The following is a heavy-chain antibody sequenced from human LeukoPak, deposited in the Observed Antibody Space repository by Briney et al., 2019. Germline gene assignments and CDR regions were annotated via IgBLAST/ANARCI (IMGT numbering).Heavy chain of an antibody. D-gene: IGHD3-22*01. CDR3: WSSGYYGFDY. CDR2: FDPEDGET. Sequence: GTSVKVSCKVSGYTLTELSMHWVRQAPGKGLEWMGGFDPEDGETIYAQKLQGRVTMTEDTSTDTAYMELSSLRSEDTAVYYCWSSGYYGFDYWGQGTLVTVSS. CDR1: GYTLTELS. V-gene: IGHV1-24*01. J-gene: IGHJ4*02.